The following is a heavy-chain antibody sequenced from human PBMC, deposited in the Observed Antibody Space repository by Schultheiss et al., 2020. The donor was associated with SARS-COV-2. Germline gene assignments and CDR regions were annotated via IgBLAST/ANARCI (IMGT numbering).Heavy chain of an antibody. CDR2: INHSGST. J-gene: IGHJ4*02. CDR1: GGSISSGGYY. D-gene: IGHD3-16*01. CDR3: ARGDVGGFDY. V-gene: IGHV4-31*03. Sequence: SQTLSLTCTVSGGSISSGGYYWSWIRQPPGKGLEWIGEINHSGSTNYNPSLKSRVTISVDTSKNQFSLKLSSVTAADTAVYYCARGDVGGFDYWGQGTLVTVSS.